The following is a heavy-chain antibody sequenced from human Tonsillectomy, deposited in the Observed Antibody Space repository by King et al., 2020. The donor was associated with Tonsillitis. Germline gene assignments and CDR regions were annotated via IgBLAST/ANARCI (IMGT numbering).Heavy chain of an antibody. CDR1: GDTFNSYP. J-gene: IGHJ4*02. CDR3: ARIHSSGSTNFDD. CDR2: VIPIFGTA. Sequence: QLVQSGAEVKKPGSSVKVSCKASGDTFNSYPISWVRQAPGQGLEWMGGVIPIFGTANYAKKFQGRVTITADESTSTAYMVLSSLRSDDTAVYYCARIHSSGSTNFDDWGQGTLVTVSS. D-gene: IGHD6-19*01. V-gene: IGHV1-69*01.